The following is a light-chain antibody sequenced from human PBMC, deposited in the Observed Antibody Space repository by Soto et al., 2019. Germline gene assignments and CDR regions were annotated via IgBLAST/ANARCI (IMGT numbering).Light chain of an antibody. J-gene: IGKJ1*01. Sequence: DIQMTQSPSTLSGSVGDRVTITCLASQSISTWLARYQHKPGKAPKLLIYKASTLKSGVPSRFSGSGSGTEFTLTISSLQPDDFATDYCQHYNSYSEAFGQGTKVDIK. CDR1: QSISTW. V-gene: IGKV1-5*03. CDR2: KAS. CDR3: QHYNSYSEA.